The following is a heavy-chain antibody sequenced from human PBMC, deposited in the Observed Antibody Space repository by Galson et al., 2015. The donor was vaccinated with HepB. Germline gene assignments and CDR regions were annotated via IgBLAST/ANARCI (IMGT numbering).Heavy chain of an antibody. D-gene: IGHD5-18*01. J-gene: IGHJ4*02. V-gene: IGHV3-53*01. CDR1: GFTVSDNY. CDR2: IYSGGST. Sequence: SLRLSCAASGFTVSDNYMSWVRQAPGKGLEWVSLIYSGGSTYYADSVKGRFTISRDDPKNTLHLQMNSLRDDDTAVYYCASPRGHYGYGDYWGQGTQVTVSS. CDR3: ASPRGHYGYGDY.